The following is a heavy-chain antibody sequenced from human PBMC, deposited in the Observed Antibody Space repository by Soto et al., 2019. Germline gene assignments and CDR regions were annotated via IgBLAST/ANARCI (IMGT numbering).Heavy chain of an antibody. D-gene: IGHD3-10*01. CDR3: ARGGLLWFGELQPGGFDY. J-gene: IGHJ4*02. CDR1: GGSISSSSYY. CDR2: IYYSGRT. V-gene: IGHV4-39*01. Sequence: QLQLQESGPGLVKPSETLSLTCTVSGGSISSSSYYWGWIRQPPGKGLEWIGSIYYSGRTYYNPSLKSRVTISVDTSKNQFSLKLSSVTAADTAVYYCARGGLLWFGELQPGGFDYWGQGTLVTVSS.